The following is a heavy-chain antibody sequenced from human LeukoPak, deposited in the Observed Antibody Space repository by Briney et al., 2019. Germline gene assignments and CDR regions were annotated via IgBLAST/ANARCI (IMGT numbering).Heavy chain of an antibody. CDR1: GGSISSYY. J-gene: IGHJ6*02. Sequence: SETLSLTCTVSGGSISSYYWSWIRRPPGKALEWIGYINYSGSTNYNPSLKSRVTISIDTSKNQFSLKLSSVTAADTAVYYCARVAVGYYYGMDVWGQGTTVTVSS. V-gene: IGHV4-59*01. D-gene: IGHD2-2*01. CDR3: ARVAVGYYYGMDV. CDR2: INYSGST.